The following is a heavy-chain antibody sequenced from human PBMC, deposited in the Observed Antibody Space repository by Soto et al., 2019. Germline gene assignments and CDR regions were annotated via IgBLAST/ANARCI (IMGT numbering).Heavy chain of an antibody. CDR3: ARSGYGSSDFDH. CDR2: IYYSGST. V-gene: IGHV4-59*12. D-gene: IGHD6-13*01. Sequence: SDTLALTCPVSGGSISSYYWSWIRQPPGKGLEWIGYIYYSGSTNYNPSLKSRVTISIDTSQNQFSLRLNSVTAADTAVYYCARSGYGSSDFDHWGQGTLVTVSS. J-gene: IGHJ4*01. CDR1: GGSISSYY.